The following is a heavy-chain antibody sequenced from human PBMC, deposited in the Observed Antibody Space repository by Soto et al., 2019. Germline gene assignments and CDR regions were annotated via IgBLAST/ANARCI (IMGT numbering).Heavy chain of an antibody. D-gene: IGHD6-6*01. CDR1: GFTFSSYA. Sequence: EVQLLESGGGLVQPGASLRLSCAASGFTFSSYAMSWVRQAPGKGLEWVSVISGSDDSTYYADSVKGRFTISRDNSKNTVYPQMNSRRAEDTAVYYCAKRSSASTFDYWGQGTLVTVSS. CDR3: AKRSSASTFDY. V-gene: IGHV3-23*01. CDR2: ISGSDDST. J-gene: IGHJ4*02.